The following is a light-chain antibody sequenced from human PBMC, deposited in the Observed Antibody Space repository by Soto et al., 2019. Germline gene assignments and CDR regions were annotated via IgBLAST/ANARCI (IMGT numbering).Light chain of an antibody. V-gene: IGKV1-5*01. Sequence: DVQMTQSPSTLSASVGDSVTITCRASQSIAASLAWYQLKPGEAPKLLIYDVSNLESGVPSRFSGSASGTEFSLTIRSLHPDDFATYYCQQYDYSRTFGQGTKVEIK. CDR1: QSIAAS. CDR3: QQYDYSRT. CDR2: DVS. J-gene: IGKJ1*01.